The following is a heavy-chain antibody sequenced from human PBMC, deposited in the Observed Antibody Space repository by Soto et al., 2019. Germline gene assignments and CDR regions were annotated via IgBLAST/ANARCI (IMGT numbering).Heavy chain of an antibody. CDR2: ISAYKGDT. D-gene: IGHD3-3*01. J-gene: IGHJ3*01. V-gene: IGHV1-18*01. CDR3: ARVITIFGVVPDPHDGFDV. Sequence: ASVKVSCKASGYTYTNYGISWVRQAPGQGLEWMGWISAYKGDTKYAQKLQGRVTMTTDTSTSTAYMELRSLRSDDTAVYYCARVITIFGVVPDPHDGFDVWGQGTMVTVSS. CDR1: GYTYTNYG.